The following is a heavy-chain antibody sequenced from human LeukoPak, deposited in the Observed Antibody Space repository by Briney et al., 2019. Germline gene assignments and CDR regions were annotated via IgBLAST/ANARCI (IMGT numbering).Heavy chain of an antibody. CDR3: ARDLRSAFDY. CDR2: IYYSGST. V-gene: IGHV4-31*03. J-gene: IGHJ4*02. Sequence: PSETLSLTCTVSGGSISSGGYYWIWIRQHPGKGLEWIGYIYYSGSTYYNPSLKSRVTISVDTSKNQFSLKLSSVTAADTAVYYCARDLRSAFDYWGQGTLVTVSS. CDR1: GGSISSGGYY.